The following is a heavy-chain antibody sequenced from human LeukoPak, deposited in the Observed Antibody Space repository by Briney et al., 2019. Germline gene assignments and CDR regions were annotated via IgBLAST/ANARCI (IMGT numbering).Heavy chain of an antibody. CDR3: ARHNNIRYFDWPSYFDY. D-gene: IGHD3-9*01. J-gene: IGHJ4*02. CDR1: GGSISSGSYY. V-gene: IGHV4-61*02. CDR2: IYTSGST. Sequence: SETLSLTCTVSGGSISSGSYYWSWIRQPAGKGLEWIGRIYTSGSTNYNPSLKSRVTISVDTSKNQFSLKLSSVTAADTAVYYCARHNNIRYFDWPSYFDYWGQGTLVTVSS.